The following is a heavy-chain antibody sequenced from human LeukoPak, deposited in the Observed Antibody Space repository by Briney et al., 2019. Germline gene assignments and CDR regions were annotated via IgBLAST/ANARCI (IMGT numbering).Heavy chain of an antibody. Sequence: ASVKVSCKASGYTFTSYYMHWVRQAPGQGREWMGIINPSGGSTSYAQKFQGRVTMTRDMSTSTVYMELSSLRSEDTAVYYCARVSVRFRAFDIWGQGTMVTVSS. V-gene: IGHV1-46*01. CDR2: INPSGGST. D-gene: IGHD3-10*01. J-gene: IGHJ3*02. CDR1: GYTFTSYY. CDR3: ARVSVRFRAFDI.